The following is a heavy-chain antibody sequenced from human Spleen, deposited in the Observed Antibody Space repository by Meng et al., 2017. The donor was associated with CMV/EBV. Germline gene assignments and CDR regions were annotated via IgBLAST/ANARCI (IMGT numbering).Heavy chain of an antibody. J-gene: IGHJ4*02. CDR1: GYTFTSYG. CDR2: ITAYNGNT. Sequence: ASVQVSCKASGYTFTSYGISWVRQAPGQGLEWMGWITAYNGNTNYAQKLQGRVTMTTDTSTSTAYMELRSLRSDDTAVYYCARDADWGRAAAATPLRYWGQGTLVTVSS. V-gene: IGHV1-18*01. CDR3: ARDADWGRAAAATPLRY. D-gene: IGHD6-13*01.